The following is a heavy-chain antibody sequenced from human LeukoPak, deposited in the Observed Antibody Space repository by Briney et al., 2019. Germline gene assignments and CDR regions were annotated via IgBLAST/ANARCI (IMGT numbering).Heavy chain of an antibody. D-gene: IGHD5-12*01. CDR1: GYTFTSYD. CDR2: INPNSGGT. Sequence: ASVKVSCKASGYTFTSYDINWVRQATGQGLEWMGWINPNSGGTNYAQKFQGRVTITRNTSISTAYMQLSRLRSDDTAVYYCARDSNSGSGYDRFDQWGQGTQVTVSS. CDR3: ARDSNSGSGYDRFDQ. J-gene: IGHJ4*02. V-gene: IGHV1-2*02.